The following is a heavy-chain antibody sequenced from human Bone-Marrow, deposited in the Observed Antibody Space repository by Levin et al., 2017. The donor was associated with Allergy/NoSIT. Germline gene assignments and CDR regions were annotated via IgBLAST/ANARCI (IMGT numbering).Heavy chain of an antibody. D-gene: IGHD6-25*01. V-gene: IGHV3-21*06. CDR1: GFTFGRSS. J-gene: IGHJ4*02. CDR2: ISDYGWHI. Sequence: KPSETLSLTCAASGFTFGRSSMNWVRQAPGKGLEWVASISDYGWHIFYGDSVKGRFTISRDNAENSLYLQMNSLTAEDTAVYYCARDSGSLWRDGFDSWGQGTQVTVSS. CDR3: ARDSGSLWRDGFDS.